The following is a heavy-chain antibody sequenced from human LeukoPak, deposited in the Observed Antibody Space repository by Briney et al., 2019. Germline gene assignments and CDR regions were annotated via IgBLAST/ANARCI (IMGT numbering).Heavy chain of an antibody. J-gene: IGHJ6*03. V-gene: IGHV4-59*12. CDR3: ARLYGSSWYWGYYYMDV. CDR1: GGSISSYY. Sequence: PSETLSLTCTVSGGSISSYYWSWIRQPPGKGLEWIGYIYYSGSTNYSPSLKSRVTISVDTSKNQFSLKLSSVTAADTAVYYCARLYGSSWYWGYYYMDVWGKGTTVTVSS. D-gene: IGHD6-13*01. CDR2: IYYSGST.